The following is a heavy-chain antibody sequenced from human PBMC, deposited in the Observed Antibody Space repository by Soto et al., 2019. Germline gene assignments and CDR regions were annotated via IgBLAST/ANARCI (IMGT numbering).Heavy chain of an antibody. CDR1: GGTFSSYA. CDR2: IIPIFGTA. Sequence: QVQLVQSGAEVKKPGSSVKVSCKASGGTFSSYAISWVRQAPGQGIEWMGGIIPIFGTANYAQKFQGRVTITADESTSTAYMELSSLRSEDTAVYYCARLKRVGATPGHYYFDYWGQGTLVTVSS. V-gene: IGHV1-69*01. D-gene: IGHD1-26*01. CDR3: ARLKRVGATPGHYYFDY. J-gene: IGHJ4*02.